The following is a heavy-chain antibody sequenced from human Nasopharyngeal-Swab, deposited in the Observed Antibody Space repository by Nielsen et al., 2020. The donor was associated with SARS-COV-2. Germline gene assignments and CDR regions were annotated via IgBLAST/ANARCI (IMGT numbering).Heavy chain of an antibody. D-gene: IGHD2-15*01. CDR3: ARDHLYCSGGSCYRNYYGMDV. J-gene: IGHJ6*02. V-gene: IGHV3-30-3*01. CDR2: ISYDGSNK. Sequence: VRQMPGKGLEWVAVISYDGSNKYYADSVKGRFTTSRDNSKNTLYLQMNSLRAEDTAVYYCARDHLYCSGGSCYRNYYGMDVWGQGTTVTVSS.